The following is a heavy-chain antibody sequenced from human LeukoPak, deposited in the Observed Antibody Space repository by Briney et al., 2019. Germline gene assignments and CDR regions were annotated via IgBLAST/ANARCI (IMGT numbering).Heavy chain of an antibody. V-gene: IGHV4-39*07. CDR3: ARIRYFDY. J-gene: IGHJ4*02. Sequence: SETLSLTCTVSGGSISSGGYYWSWIRQPPGKGLEWIGEINHSGSTNYNPSLKSRVTISVDTSKNQFSLKLSSVTAADTAVYYCARIRYFDYWGQGTLVTVSS. D-gene: IGHD3-9*01. CDR1: GGSISSGGYY. CDR2: INHSGST.